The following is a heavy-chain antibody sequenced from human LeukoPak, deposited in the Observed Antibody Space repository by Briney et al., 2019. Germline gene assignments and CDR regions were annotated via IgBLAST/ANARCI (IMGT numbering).Heavy chain of an antibody. CDR1: GYTFTSYY. V-gene: IGHV1-46*01. J-gene: IGHJ4*02. CDR3: ARPMGGPEGATAFDY. CDR2: INPSGGST. Sequence: ASVKVSCKASGYTFTSYYMHWVRQAPGQGLEWMGIINPSGGSTSYAQKFQGRVTMTRDTSTSTVYMELSSLRSEDTAVYYCARPMGGPEGATAFDYWGQGTLVTVSS. D-gene: IGHD1-26*01.